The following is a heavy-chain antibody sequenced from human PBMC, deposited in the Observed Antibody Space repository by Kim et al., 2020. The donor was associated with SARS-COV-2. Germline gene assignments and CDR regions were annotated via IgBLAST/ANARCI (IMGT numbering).Heavy chain of an antibody. CDR2: ISSSSSYI. D-gene: IGHD6-19*01. V-gene: IGHV3-21*01. Sequence: GGSLRLSCAASGFTFSSYSMNWVRQAPGKWLDWVSSISSSSSYIYYADSVKGRFTISRDNAKNSPYLQMNSLRVEDTAVYYCASDRSSGRYYGMGVWGQGTTVTVSS. CDR3: ASDRSSGRYYGMGV. CDR1: GFTFSSYS. J-gene: IGHJ6*02.